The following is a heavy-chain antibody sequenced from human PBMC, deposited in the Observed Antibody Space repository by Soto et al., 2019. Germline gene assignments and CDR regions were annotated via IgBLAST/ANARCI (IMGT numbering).Heavy chain of an antibody. D-gene: IGHD3-10*01. CDR3: ARDRARNGFDI. CDR1: GGSINSGGYY. V-gene: IGHV4-31*03. CDR2: IYYSGST. J-gene: IGHJ3*02. Sequence: QVQLQESGPGLVKPSQTLSLTCTVSGGSINSGGYYWNWIRQHPGKDLEWIGYIYYSGSTYYNPSLERXXTXSXXTSNNQFSLRLSSVTAEDTAVYYCARDRARNGFDIWGQGTVVTVSS.